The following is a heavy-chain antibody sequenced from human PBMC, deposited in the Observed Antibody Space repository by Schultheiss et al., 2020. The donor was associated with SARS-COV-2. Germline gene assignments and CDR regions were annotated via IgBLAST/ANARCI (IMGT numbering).Heavy chain of an antibody. Sequence: ASVKVSCKASGYTFTNYGLSWVRQAPGQGLEWMGWISPYNGKTDYAQKFQGRLTMTTDTSTNTAYMELRSLRSDDTAVYYCARDMMYTVAGTGRVDYWGQGTLVTVSS. D-gene: IGHD6-19*01. V-gene: IGHV1-18*01. CDR3: ARDMMYTVAGTGRVDY. CDR2: ISPYNGKT. J-gene: IGHJ4*02. CDR1: GYTFTNYG.